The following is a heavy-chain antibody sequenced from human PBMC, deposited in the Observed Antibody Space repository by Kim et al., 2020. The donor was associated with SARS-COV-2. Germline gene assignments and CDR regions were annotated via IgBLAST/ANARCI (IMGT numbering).Heavy chain of an antibody. CDR3: ARGSTFPTYWEQWLVHYYFDY. D-gene: IGHD6-19*01. J-gene: IGHJ4*02. V-gene: IGHV3-48*02. CDR1: GFTFSSYS. Sequence: GGSLRLSCAASGFTFSSYSMNWVRQAPGKGLEWVSYISSSSSTIYYADSVKGRFTISRDNAKNSLYLQMNSLRDEDTAVYYCARGSTFPTYWEQWLVHYYFDYWGQGTLVTVSS. CDR2: ISSSSSTI.